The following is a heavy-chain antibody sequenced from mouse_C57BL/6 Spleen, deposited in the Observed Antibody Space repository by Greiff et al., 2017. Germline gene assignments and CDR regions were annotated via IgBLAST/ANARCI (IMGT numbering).Heavy chain of an antibody. J-gene: IGHJ3*01. D-gene: IGHD1-1*01. V-gene: IGHV1-55*01. CDR1: GYTFTSYW. CDR2: IYPGSGST. CDR3: ARWGYYGSGAWFAY. Sequence: QVQLQQPGAELVKPGASVKMSCKASGYTFTSYWITWVKQRPGQGLEWIGDIYPGSGSTNYNEKFKSKATLTVDTSSSTAYMQLSGLTSEDSAVYYCARWGYYGSGAWFAYWGQGTLVTVSA.